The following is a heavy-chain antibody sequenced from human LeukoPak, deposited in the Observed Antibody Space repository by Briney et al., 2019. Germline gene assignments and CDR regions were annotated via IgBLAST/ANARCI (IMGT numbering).Heavy chain of an antibody. V-gene: IGHV4-4*02. D-gene: IGHD3-3*01. CDR2: IYHSGST. J-gene: IGHJ4*02. Sequence: SETLSLTCAVSGGSISSSNWWSWVRQPPGKGLEWIGEIYHSGSTNYNPSLKSRVTISVDKSKNQFSLKLSSVTAADTAVYYCARVDTIFGVVISGRSDYWGQGTLVTVSS. CDR3: ARVDTIFGVVISGRSDY. CDR1: GGSISSSNW.